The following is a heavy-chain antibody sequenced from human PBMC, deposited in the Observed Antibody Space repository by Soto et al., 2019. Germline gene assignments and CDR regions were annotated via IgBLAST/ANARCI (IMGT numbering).Heavy chain of an antibody. CDR1: GYTFTSHG. CDR2: ISADNDNT. CDR3: ARHSGASPGRLDP. Sequence: GASVKVSCKASGYTFTSHGVSRVRQAPGQGLEWMGWISADNDNTKYAQKLQDRVTLTTDTSTNTAYMELRSLRSDDTAVYYCARHSGASPGRLDPWGQGTLVTVSS. D-gene: IGHD2-15*01. V-gene: IGHV1-18*01. J-gene: IGHJ5*02.